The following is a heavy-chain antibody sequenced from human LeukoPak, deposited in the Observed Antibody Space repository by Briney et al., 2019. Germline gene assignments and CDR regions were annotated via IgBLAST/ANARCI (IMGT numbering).Heavy chain of an antibody. CDR2: ISSSSTI. D-gene: IGHD3-3*01. Sequence: PGGSLRLSCAASGFTFSSYSMNWVRQAPGKGLEWVSYISSSSTIYYADSVKGRFTISRDNAKNSLYLQMNSLRAEDTAVYYCARKRSAPYYYYYMDVWGKGTTVTVSS. CDR3: ARKRSAPYYYYYMDV. CDR1: GFTFSSYS. J-gene: IGHJ6*03. V-gene: IGHV3-48*01.